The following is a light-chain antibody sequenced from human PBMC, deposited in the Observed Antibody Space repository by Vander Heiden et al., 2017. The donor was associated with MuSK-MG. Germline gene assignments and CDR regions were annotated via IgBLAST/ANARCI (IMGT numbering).Light chain of an antibody. CDR3: SLYTSSTTYV. CDR2: EVS. J-gene: IGLJ1*01. Sequence: QSALPHPPSVSGSPGQSVTISCTGTSSDVGTYNRVSWYQQTPGTAPKVMIYEVSNRPSGVPDRFSGSKSGNTASLTISGLQAEDEADYYCSLYTSSTTYVFGTGTKVTVL. V-gene: IGLV2-18*01. CDR1: SSDVGTYNR.